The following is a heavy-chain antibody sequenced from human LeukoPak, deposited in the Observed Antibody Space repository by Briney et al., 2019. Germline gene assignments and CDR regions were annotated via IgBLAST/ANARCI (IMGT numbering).Heavy chain of an antibody. CDR1: GFTFSSYA. J-gene: IGHJ4*02. V-gene: IGHV3-30*04. D-gene: IGHD6-13*01. CDR3: ARDRYSSSCFDY. Sequence: GRSLRLSCAASGFTFSSYAMHWVRQAPGKGLEWVAVISYDGSNKYYADSVKGRFTIPRDNSKNTLYLQMNSLRAEDTAVYYCARDRYSSSCFDYWGQGTLVTVSS. CDR2: ISYDGSNK.